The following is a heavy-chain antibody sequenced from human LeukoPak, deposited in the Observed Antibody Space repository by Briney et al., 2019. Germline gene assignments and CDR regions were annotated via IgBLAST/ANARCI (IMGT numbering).Heavy chain of an antibody. CDR2: INTNTGNP. J-gene: IGHJ6*02. V-gene: IGHV7-4-1*02. CDR3: ARVEGRYYYYGMDV. Sequence: ASVKVSCKASGYTFTSYAMNWVRQAPGQGLEWMGWINTNTGNPTYAQGFTGRFVFSLDTSVSTAYLQISSLKAEDTAVYYCARVEGRYYYYGMDVWGQGATVTVSS. CDR1: GYTFTSYA. D-gene: IGHD5-24*01.